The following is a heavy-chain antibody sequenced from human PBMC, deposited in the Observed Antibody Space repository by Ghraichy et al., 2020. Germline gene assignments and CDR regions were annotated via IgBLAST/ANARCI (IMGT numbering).Heavy chain of an antibody. CDR3: ARAGGTPYYYYGMDV. Sequence: SETLSLTCTVSGGSISSGGYYWSWIRQHPGKGLEWIGYIYYSGSTYYNPSLKSRVTISVDTSKNQFSLKLSSVTAADTAVYYCARAGGTPYYYYGMDVWGQGTTVTVSS. J-gene: IGHJ6*02. CDR1: GGSISSGGYY. V-gene: IGHV4-31*03. CDR2: IYYSGST.